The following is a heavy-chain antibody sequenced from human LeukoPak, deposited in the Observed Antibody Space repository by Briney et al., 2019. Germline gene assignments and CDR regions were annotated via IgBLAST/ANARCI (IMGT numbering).Heavy chain of an antibody. J-gene: IGHJ4*02. CDR2: ISSNGGST. V-gene: IGHV3-64*01. Sequence: PGGSLRLSCAASGFTFSSYVMYWVRQAPGKGLEYVSSISSNGGSTYYANSVKGRFTISRDNSKNTLYLQMGSLRAEDMAVYYCARGGQSKYDSSGYLIYFDYWGQGTLVTVSS. CDR1: GFTFSSYV. CDR3: ARGGQSKYDSSGYLIYFDY. D-gene: IGHD3-22*01.